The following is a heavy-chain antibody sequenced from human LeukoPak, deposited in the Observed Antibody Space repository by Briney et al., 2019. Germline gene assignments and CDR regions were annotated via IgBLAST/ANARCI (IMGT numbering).Heavy chain of an antibody. CDR1: GFTVSNNY. Sequence: GGSLRLSCAVSGFTVSNNYMSWVRQAPGKGLAWVSVIYSDGSTYYADSVKGRFTISRDNSKNTLYLQMNSLRAEDTAVYYYARGGGGGNPFDYWGQGTLVTVSS. V-gene: IGHV3-53*01. D-gene: IGHD4-23*01. J-gene: IGHJ4*02. CDR2: IYSDGST. CDR3: ARGGGGGNPFDY.